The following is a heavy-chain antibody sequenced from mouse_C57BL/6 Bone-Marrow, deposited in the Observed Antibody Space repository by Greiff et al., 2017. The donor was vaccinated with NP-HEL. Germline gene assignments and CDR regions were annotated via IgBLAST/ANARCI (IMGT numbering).Heavy chain of an antibody. CDR2: INPNNGGT. V-gene: IGHV1-26*01. Sequence: EVQLQQSGPELVKPGASVKISCKASGYTFTDYYMNWVKQSHGKSLEWIGDINPNNGGTSYNQKFKGKATLTVDKSSSTAYMELRSLTSEDSADYYCARRAGTWYFDVWGTGTTVTVSS. CDR1: GYTFTDYY. D-gene: IGHD4-1*01. CDR3: ARRAGTWYFDV. J-gene: IGHJ1*03.